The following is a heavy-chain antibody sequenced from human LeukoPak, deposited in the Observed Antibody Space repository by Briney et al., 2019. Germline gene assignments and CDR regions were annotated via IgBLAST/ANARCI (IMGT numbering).Heavy chain of an antibody. CDR3: AKDDNYRNFDS. V-gene: IGHV3-53*05. J-gene: IGHJ4*02. Sequence: GGSLRLSCAASGFAVSNYYMTWVRQAPGKGLEWVSIIYIAPTTYYADSVKGRFTISRDNSKNSLYLQMNSLRTDDTALYYCAKDDNYRNFDSWGQGTLVTVSS. CDR1: GFAVSNYY. D-gene: IGHD1-1*01. CDR2: IYIAPTT.